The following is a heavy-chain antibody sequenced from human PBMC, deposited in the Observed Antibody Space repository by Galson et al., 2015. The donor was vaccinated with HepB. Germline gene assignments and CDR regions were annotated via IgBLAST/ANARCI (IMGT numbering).Heavy chain of an antibody. CDR3: ARDFIPGVRGVILPNFDY. CDR2: ILYDGNNK. CDR1: GFTFSSYG. V-gene: IGHV3-33*01. D-gene: IGHD3-10*01. J-gene: IGHJ4*02. Sequence: SLRLSCAASGFTFSSYGMHWVRQAPGKGLEWVAFILYDGNNKYYADSVKGRFTISRDNSKNTLYLQMNSLRAEDTAVYYCARDFIPGVRGVILPNFDYWGQGTLVTVSS.